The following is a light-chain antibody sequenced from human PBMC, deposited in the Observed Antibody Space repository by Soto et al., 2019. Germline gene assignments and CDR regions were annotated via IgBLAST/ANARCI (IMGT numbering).Light chain of an antibody. Sequence: DIQMTQSPSTLSASVGDRGTITCRASQTISNYLTWYQQRPGKAPKLLIYRSSLLQNGVPSRFSGSGSGTEFTLTISSLQPDYFATYYCQQYYIYATFGQGTMVEI. CDR2: RSS. CDR3: QQYYIYAT. CDR1: QTISNY. J-gene: IGKJ1*01. V-gene: IGKV1-5*03.